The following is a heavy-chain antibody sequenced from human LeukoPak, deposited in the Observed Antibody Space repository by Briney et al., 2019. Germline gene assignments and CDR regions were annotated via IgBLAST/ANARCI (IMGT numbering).Heavy chain of an antibody. V-gene: IGHV3-49*04. Sequence: PGGSLRLSCTASGFTFGDYAMSWVRQAPGEGLEWVGFIRSKAYGGTTEYAASVKGRFTISRDDSKSIAYLQMNSLKTEDTAVYYCTRGPLGYCSSTSCWWFDPWGQGTLVTVSS. J-gene: IGHJ5*02. D-gene: IGHD2-2*01. CDR1: GFTFGDYA. CDR3: TRGPLGYCSSTSCWWFDP. CDR2: IRSKAYGGTT.